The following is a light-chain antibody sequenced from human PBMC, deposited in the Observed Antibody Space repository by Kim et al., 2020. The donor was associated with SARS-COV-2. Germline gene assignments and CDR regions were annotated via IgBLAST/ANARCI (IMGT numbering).Light chain of an antibody. CDR1: QRVSSD. CDR3: QQYIDWPPA. J-gene: IGKJ4*01. Sequence: MSPGERAPLSCRARQRVSSDVAWYQQRPGQAPRLLIYGSSTRAAGISARFSGGGSGTEFTLTINRLQSEDFAVYYCQQYIDWPPAFGGGTKVEIK. V-gene: IGKV3-15*01. CDR2: GSS.